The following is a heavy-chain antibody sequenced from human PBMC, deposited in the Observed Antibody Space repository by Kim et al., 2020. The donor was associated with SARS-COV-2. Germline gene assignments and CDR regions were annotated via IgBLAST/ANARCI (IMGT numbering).Heavy chain of an antibody. V-gene: IGHV4-34*01. CDR2: INHSGST. Sequence: SETLSLTCAVYGWSFSGSYWSWIRQPPGKGLEWIGEINHSGSTNYNPSLKSRVTISVDTSKNQFSLKLNSVTAADTAVYYCARGGIVGATSGSDYWGQGTLVTVSS. D-gene: IGHD1-26*01. CDR3: ARGGIVGATSGSDY. J-gene: IGHJ4*02. CDR1: GWSFSGSY.